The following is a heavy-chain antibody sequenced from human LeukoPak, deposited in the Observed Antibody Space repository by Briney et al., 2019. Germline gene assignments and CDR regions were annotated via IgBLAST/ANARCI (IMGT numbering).Heavy chain of an antibody. CDR3: ARDLSLNYDSSGYYPHFGY. D-gene: IGHD3-22*01. CDR2: INPNSGGT. V-gene: IGHV1-2*02. CDR1: GYTFTGYY. J-gene: IGHJ4*02. Sequence: ASVKVSCKASGYTFTGYYMHWVRQAPGQGLEWMGWINPNSGGTNYAQKFQGRVTMTRDTSISTAYMELSRLRSDDTAVYYCARDLSLNYDSSGYYPHFGYWGQGTLVTVSS.